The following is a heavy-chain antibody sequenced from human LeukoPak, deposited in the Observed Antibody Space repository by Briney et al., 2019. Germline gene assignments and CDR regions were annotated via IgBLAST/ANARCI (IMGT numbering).Heavy chain of an antibody. J-gene: IGHJ4*02. V-gene: IGHV3-23*01. CDR3: AKAPYSSGTPVDN. CDR2: ISVSGGGT. D-gene: IGHD3-10*01. CDR1: GFTFGSYA. Sequence: GGSLRLSCAASGFTFGSYAMTWVRQAPGKGLQWVSTISVSGGGTYYADSAKGRFTISRDNSKNTLCLQMNSLRAEDTAVYYCAKAPYSSGTPVDNWGQGTLVTVSS.